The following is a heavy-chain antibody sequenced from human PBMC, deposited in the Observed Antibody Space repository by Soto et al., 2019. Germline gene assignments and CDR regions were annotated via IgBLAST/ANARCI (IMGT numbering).Heavy chain of an antibody. V-gene: IGHV4-30-4*01. D-gene: IGHD3-22*01. J-gene: IGHJ4*02. CDR3: ARRSSRYYYGNFDY. Sequence: PSETLSLTCTVSGGSISNGDYYWNWTRQPPGKGLEWIGYIYHSGSTYYNPSLKSRVTISIDTSKKQFSLKVSSVTAADTAVYFCARRSSRYYYGNFDYWGQGTLVTVSS. CDR1: GGSISNGDYY. CDR2: IYHSGST.